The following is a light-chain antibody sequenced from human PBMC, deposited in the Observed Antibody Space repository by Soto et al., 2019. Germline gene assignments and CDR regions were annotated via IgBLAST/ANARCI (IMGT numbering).Light chain of an antibody. J-gene: IGKJ2*01. V-gene: IGKV1-39*01. CDR2: VAS. CDR3: QQSYSIPYT. Sequence: IQLTQSPSSLSASVGDRVAITCRASQGIRSYLAWYQQKTGKAPKLLIYVASSLQSGVPSRFSGSGSGTDFTLTISSLQPEDFATYYCQQSYSIPYTFGQGTKVDIK. CDR1: QGIRSY.